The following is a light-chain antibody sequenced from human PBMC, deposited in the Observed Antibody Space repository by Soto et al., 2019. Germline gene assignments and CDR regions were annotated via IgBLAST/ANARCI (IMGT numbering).Light chain of an antibody. J-gene: IGKJ4*01. Sequence: EVVMTQSPATLSVSLGDRATLSCRASQSVSSNLAWYQQKPGQAPRLLIYHASTRATGVPATFSGSGSGTEFTLTISSLQSEDFAVYSCQQYNNWPLTFGGGTKVDIK. CDR2: HAS. CDR1: QSVSSN. CDR3: QQYNNWPLT. V-gene: IGKV3-15*01.